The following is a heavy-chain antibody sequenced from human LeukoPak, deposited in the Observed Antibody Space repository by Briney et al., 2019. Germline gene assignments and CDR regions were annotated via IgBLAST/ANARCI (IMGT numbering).Heavy chain of an antibody. CDR3: AKGPEIFGVVQAPFPFDY. V-gene: IGHV3-21*04. J-gene: IGHJ4*02. Sequence: GGSLRLSCAASGFTFSSYSMNWVRQAPGKGLEWVSSISSSSSYIYYADSVKGRFTISRDNAKNSLYLQMNSLRAEDTAVYYCAKGPEIFGVVQAPFPFDYWGQGTLVTVSS. D-gene: IGHD3-3*01. CDR1: GFTFSSYS. CDR2: ISSSSSYI.